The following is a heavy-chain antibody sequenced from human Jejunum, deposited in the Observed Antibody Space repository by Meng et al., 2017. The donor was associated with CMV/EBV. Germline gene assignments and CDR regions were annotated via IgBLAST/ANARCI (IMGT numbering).Heavy chain of an antibody. D-gene: IGHD6-19*01. CDR3: AKVGFGWYSIDY. CDR2: IRYDGTVQ. V-gene: IGHV3-30*02. CDR1: GFTFSIYG. Sequence: QVRLVYAGGGVVQPGGSRRLSCAASGFTFSIYGMHWVRQAPGKGLEWVAFIRYDGTVQNYADSVKGRFTISRDNSWNMLSLEMNSLRPEDTAVYYCAKVGFGWYSIDYWGQGTLVTVSS. J-gene: IGHJ4*02.